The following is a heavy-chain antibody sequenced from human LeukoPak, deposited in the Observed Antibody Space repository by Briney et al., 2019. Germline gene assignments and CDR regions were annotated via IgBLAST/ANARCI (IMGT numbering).Heavy chain of an antibody. CDR1: GGSISSSSYY. V-gene: IGHV4-39*07. Sequence: PSETLSLTCTVSGGSISSSSYYWGWIRQPPGKGLEWIGSIYYSGSTYYNPSLKSRVTISVDTSKNQFSLKLSSVTAADTAVYYCARVERHYGYLGYYFDYWGQGTLVTVSS. CDR2: IYYSGST. CDR3: ARVERHYGYLGYYFDY. J-gene: IGHJ4*02. D-gene: IGHD3-10*01.